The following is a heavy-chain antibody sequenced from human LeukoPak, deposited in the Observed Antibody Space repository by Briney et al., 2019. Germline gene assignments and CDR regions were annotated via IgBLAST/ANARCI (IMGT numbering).Heavy chain of an antibody. D-gene: IGHD6-13*01. CDR2: ISWDGGST. Sequence: PGGSLRLSCAASGFTFDDYAMHWVRHAPGKGLEWVSLISWDGGSTYYADSVKGRFTISRDNSKNSLYLQMNSLRAEDTALYYCAKDMGRYSSSWYEPSFDYWGQGTLVTVSS. CDR1: GFTFDDYA. CDR3: AKDMGRYSSSWYEPSFDY. J-gene: IGHJ4*02. V-gene: IGHV3-43D*03.